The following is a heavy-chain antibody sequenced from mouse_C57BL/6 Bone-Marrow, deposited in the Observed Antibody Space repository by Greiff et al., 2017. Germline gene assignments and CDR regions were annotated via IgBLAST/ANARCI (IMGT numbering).Heavy chain of an antibody. D-gene: IGHD1-1*01. J-gene: IGHJ1*03. CDR3: AREGTTVVATRYFDF. CDR2: IHPNSGST. V-gene: IGHV1-64*01. Sequence: QVQLQQPGAELVKPGASVKLSCKASGYTFTSYWMHWVKQRPGQGLEWIGMIHPNSGSTNYNEKFKSKATLTVDKSSSTAYMQLSSLTSEDSAVYYCAREGTTVVATRYFDFWGTGTTVTVSS. CDR1: GYTFTSYW.